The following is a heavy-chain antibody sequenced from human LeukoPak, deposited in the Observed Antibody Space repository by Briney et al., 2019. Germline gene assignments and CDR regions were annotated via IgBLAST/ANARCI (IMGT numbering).Heavy chain of an antibody. CDR2: IRSKAYGGTT. Sequence: PGRSLRLSCTASGFTFGDYGMSWFRQAPGKGLEWVGFIRSKAYGGTTEYAASAKGRFSISRDDSKSIAYLQMNSLKTEDTAVYYCTRDQGYCSSTSCYHWFDPWGQGTLVTVSS. CDR3: TRDQGYCSSTSCYHWFDP. D-gene: IGHD2-2*01. CDR1: GFTFGDYG. J-gene: IGHJ5*02. V-gene: IGHV3-49*03.